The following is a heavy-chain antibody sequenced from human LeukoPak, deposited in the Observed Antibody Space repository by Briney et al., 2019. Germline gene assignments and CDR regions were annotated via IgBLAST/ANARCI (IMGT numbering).Heavy chain of an antibody. Sequence: PGGSLRLSCAGSGFPFSRDSMHWVRQSPGKGLVWLSRIDPDGSVTNYADSVKGRFTIARDNAKNTVYLQMNSLRAEDTAVYYCARDGYSFGHDFDYWGQGTLVTVSS. J-gene: IGHJ4*02. D-gene: IGHD5-18*01. V-gene: IGHV3-74*01. CDR3: ARDGYSFGHDFDY. CDR1: GFPFSRDS. CDR2: IDPDGSVT.